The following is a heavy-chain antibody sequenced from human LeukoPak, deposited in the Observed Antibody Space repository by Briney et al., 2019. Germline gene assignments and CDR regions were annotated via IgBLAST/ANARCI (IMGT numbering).Heavy chain of an antibody. CDR3: ARVESGRFDP. D-gene: IGHD3-3*01. J-gene: IGHJ5*02. CDR2: ISYDGSNK. CDR1: GLTFSSYA. Sequence: GRSLRLSCAASGLTFSSYAMHWVRQAPGKGLEWVAVISYDGSNKYYADSVKGRFTISRDNSKNTLYLQMNSLRAEDTAVYYCARVESGRFDPWGQGTLVTVSS. V-gene: IGHV3-30-3*01.